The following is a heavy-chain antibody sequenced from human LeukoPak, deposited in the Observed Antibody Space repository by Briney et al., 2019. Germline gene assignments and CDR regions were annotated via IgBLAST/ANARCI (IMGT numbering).Heavy chain of an antibody. CDR1: GYTFTSYG. J-gene: IGHJ4*02. D-gene: IGHD4-17*01. CDR3: ARDDDYALVASPDY. Sequence: ASVKVSCKASGYTFTSYGISWVRQAPGQGLEWMGWISAYNGNTNYAQKLQGRVTMTTDTSTSTAYMELRSLRSDDTAVYYCARDDDYALVASPDYWGQGTLVTVSS. CDR2: ISAYNGNT. V-gene: IGHV1-18*01.